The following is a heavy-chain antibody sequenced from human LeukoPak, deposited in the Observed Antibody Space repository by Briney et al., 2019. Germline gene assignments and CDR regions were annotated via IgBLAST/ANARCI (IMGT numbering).Heavy chain of an antibody. J-gene: IGHJ4*02. V-gene: IGHV3-11*01. Sequence: GGSLRLSCAASGFTFSDYYMSWIRQAXXXXXXXXXXXSSSGSTIYYADSVKGRFTISRDNAKNSLYLQMNSLRAEDTAVYYCARAPPRGYSYGYGLDYWGQGTLVTVSS. CDR1: GFTFSDYY. D-gene: IGHD5-18*01. CDR2: XSSSGSTI. CDR3: ARAPPRGYSYGYGLDY.